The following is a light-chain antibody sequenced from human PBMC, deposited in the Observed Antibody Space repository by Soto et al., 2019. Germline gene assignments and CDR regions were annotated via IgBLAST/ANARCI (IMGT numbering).Light chain of an antibody. CDR1: HRVSSY. CDR2: ATS. V-gene: IGKV3-15*01. Sequence: ILMTHSPATLSVDPRSRAKVRLGASHRVSSYLAWYQQKPGQAPRLLIYATSTRTTGIPARFSGSGSGTEFTLTISSLQSEDFAVYYCQQYNNWPLNFGGGTKVDI. CDR3: QQYNNWPLN. J-gene: IGKJ4*01.